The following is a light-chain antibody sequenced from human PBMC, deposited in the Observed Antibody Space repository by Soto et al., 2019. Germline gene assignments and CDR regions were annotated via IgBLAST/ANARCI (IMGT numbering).Light chain of an antibody. V-gene: IGKV1-5*03. CDR3: QQFNSSPYT. CDR1: QSIVTW. CDR2: EAS. J-gene: IGKJ2*01. Sequence: GDRVTITCRASQSIVTWLAWYQQKPGKAPKLLIYEASSLESGVPSRFSGTGSGTEFTLTISSLQPDDSATYYCQQFNSSPYTFVQGTKVEIK.